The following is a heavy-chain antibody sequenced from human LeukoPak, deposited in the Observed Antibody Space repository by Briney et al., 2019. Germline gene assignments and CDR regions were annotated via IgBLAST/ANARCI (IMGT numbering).Heavy chain of an antibody. CDR1: GGSISSYY. Sequence: SETLSLTCTVSGGSISSYYWSWIRQPPGKGLEWIGYIYYSGTTNYNPSLKSRVTISVDTSKNQFSLNLISVTAADTAVYFCARGRGGGGSSNNCFDPWGQGTLVTVSS. J-gene: IGHJ5*02. V-gene: IGHV4-59*12. D-gene: IGHD2-15*01. CDR2: IYYSGTT. CDR3: ARGRGGGGSSNNCFDP.